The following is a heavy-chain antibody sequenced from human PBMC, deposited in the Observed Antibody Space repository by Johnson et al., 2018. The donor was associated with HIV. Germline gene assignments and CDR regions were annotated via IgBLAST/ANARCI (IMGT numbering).Heavy chain of an antibody. CDR2: IKSKTDGGTT. CDR1: EFTFSAFG. J-gene: IGHJ3*02. CDR3: ARDGGMTTVTRGAFDI. D-gene: IGHD4-17*01. V-gene: IGHV3-15*01. Sequence: EVQLVESGGGLVQPGGSLRLSCAASEFTFSAFGMHWVRQAPGKGLEWVGRIKSKTDGGTTDYAAPVKGRFTISRDNSQKTLYLQMNSLRAGDTAVYDCARDGGMTTVTRGAFDIWGQGTMVTVSS.